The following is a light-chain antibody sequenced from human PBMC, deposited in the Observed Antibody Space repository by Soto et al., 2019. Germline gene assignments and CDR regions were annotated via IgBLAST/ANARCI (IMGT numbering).Light chain of an antibody. CDR1: QDITNY. J-gene: IGKJ5*01. CDR3: QQYDSVFT. V-gene: IGKV1-33*01. Sequence: DLPMTQSPSSLSASVGDRVTITCQASQDITNYLNWYQQKPGKAPNLLIYGASNLETGVPSRFSGSGSGTDFTFTISSLQAEDIGTYFCQQYDSVFTFGQGTRLEIK. CDR2: GAS.